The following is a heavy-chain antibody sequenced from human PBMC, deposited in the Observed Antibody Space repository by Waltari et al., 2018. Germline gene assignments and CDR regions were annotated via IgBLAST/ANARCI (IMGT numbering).Heavy chain of an antibody. Sequence: QVQLQESGPGLVKPSETLSLTCTVSGGSISSYYWSWIRQPAGKGLEWIGRIYTSGSTNYNPSLESRVPMSVDTSKTQFSLKLSSVTAADTAVYYCARGAYCSSTSCAPDYYYMDVWGKGTTVTVSS. CDR3: ARGAYCSSTSCAPDYYYMDV. V-gene: IGHV4-4*07. CDR1: GGSISSYY. CDR2: IYTSGST. J-gene: IGHJ6*03. D-gene: IGHD2-2*01.